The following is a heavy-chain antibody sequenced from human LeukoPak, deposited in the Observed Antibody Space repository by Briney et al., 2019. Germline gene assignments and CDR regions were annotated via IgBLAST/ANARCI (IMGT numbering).Heavy chain of an antibody. Sequence: GGSLRLSCEASGFGFDDFAMNWVRQSPGKGLEWVSGVTWQSGVIGYADSVKDRFTISRDNAKKVLYLEMDGLRVDDTALYYCVRARQVLMIRSTFDVWGHGTMVTVSS. CDR1: GFGFDDFA. D-gene: IGHD3-16*01. V-gene: IGHV3-9*01. CDR2: VTWQSGVI. CDR3: VRARQVLMIRSTFDV. J-gene: IGHJ3*01.